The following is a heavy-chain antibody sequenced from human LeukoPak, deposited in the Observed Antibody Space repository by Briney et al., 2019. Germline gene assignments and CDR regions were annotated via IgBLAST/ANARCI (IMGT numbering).Heavy chain of an antibody. D-gene: IGHD6-13*01. CDR2: ISSSSSYI. Sequence: RGSLRLSCAASGFTFSSYSMNWVRQAPGEGLEWVSSISSSSSYIYYAGSVKGRFTISRDNAKNSLYLQMNSLRAEDTAVYYCARDRIAAAGTNVYWGQGTLVTVSS. CDR1: GFTFSSYS. J-gene: IGHJ4*02. CDR3: ARDRIAAAGTNVY. V-gene: IGHV3-21*01.